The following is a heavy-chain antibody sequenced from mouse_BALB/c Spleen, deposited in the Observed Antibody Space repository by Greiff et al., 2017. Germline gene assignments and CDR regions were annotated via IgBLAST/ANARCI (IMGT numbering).Heavy chain of an antibody. J-gene: IGHJ1*01. D-gene: IGHD1-1*01. V-gene: IGHV1S135*01. CDR2: IDPFNGGT. Sequence: VQLQQSGPELMKPGASVKISCKASGYSFTSYYMHWVKQSHGKSLEWIGYIDPFNGGTSYNQKFKGKATLTVDKSSSTAYMHLSSLTSEDSAVYYCARVPGYGTLWYFDVWGAGTTVTGSS. CDR1: GYSFTSYY. CDR3: ARVPGYGTLWYFDV.